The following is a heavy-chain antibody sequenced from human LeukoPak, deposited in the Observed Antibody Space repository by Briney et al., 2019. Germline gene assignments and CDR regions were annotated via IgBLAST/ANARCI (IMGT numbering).Heavy chain of an antibody. CDR2: IKQDGSKK. CDR3: TRVGYIDEGIDY. J-gene: IGHJ4*02. CDR1: GFTFSNYW. D-gene: IGHD5-24*01. V-gene: IGHV3-7*04. Sequence: GGSLRLSCAASGFTFSNYWMTWVRQAPGKGLEWVANIKQDGSKKSYVDSVKGRFTISRDNAKNSLYLQMNSLRAEDTAIYYCTRVGYIDEGIDYWGRGTLVTVSS.